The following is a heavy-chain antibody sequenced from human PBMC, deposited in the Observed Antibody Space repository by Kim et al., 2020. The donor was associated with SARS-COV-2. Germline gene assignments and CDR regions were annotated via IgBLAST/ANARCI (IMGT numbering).Heavy chain of an antibody. V-gene: IGHV3-33*01. D-gene: IGHD2-15*01. J-gene: IGHJ5*02. CDR1: GFTFSSYG. CDR3: ARDLSIVVVVAATGGLGCDP. CDR2: IWYDGSNK. Sequence: GGSLRLSCAASGFTFSSYGMHWVRQAPGKGLEWVAVIWYDGSNKYYADSVKGRFTISRDNSKNTLYLQMNSLRAEDTAVYYCARDLSIVVVVAATGGLGCDPGGQGTLGPVSS.